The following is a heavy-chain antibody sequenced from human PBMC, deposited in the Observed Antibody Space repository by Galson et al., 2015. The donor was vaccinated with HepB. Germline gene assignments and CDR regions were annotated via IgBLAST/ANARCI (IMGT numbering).Heavy chain of an antibody. V-gene: IGHV3-21*04. J-gene: IGHJ3*02. D-gene: IGHD3-22*01. CDR2: ISSSSSYI. CDR1: GFTFSSYS. Sequence: SLRLSCAASGFTFSSYSMNWVRQAPGKGLEWVSSISSSSSYIYYADSVKGRFTISRDNAKNSLYLRMNSLRAEDTAMYYCARPMFYYNSGAYYSYEGFDIWGQGTRVTVSS. CDR3: ARPMFYYNSGAYYSYEGFDI.